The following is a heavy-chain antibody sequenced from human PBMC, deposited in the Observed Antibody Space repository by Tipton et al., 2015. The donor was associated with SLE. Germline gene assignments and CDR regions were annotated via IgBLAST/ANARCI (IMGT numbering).Heavy chain of an antibody. CDR1: GGSISSSRYY. CDR3: ARLTAITIFNNWFDP. V-gene: IGHV4-39*07. D-gene: IGHD3-9*01. J-gene: IGHJ5*02. CDR2: IYYSGST. Sequence: TLSLTCSVSGGSISSSRYYWGWIRQPPGKGLEWIGSIYYSGSTYYNPSLTSRVTISVDTSKNQFSLKLSSVTAADTAVYYCARLTAITIFNNWFDPWGQGTLVTVSS.